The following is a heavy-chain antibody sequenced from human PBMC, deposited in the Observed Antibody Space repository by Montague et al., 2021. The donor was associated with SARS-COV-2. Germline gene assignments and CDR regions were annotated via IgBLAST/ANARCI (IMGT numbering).Heavy chain of an antibody. V-gene: IGHV4-34*01. CDR2: INHSGST. D-gene: IGHD3-10*01. CDR3: ARGARQGYGFRLGSFDS. J-gene: IGHJ4*02. CDR1: GGSFSGYY. Sequence: SETLSLTCAVYGGSFSGYYWNWIRQPPGKGLEWIGEINHSGSTNYSPSLKSRVTMSVDTSKNQFSLKLSSVTAADTAVYYWARGARQGYGFRLGSFDSWGQGTLVTVSS.